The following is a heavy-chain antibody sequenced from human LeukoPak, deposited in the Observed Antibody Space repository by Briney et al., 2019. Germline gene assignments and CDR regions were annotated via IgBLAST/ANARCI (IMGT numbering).Heavy chain of an antibody. D-gene: IGHD3-10*02. J-gene: IGHJ6*02. Sequence: GESLRLSCGASGLTVSSYGMSWVRQAPGKGLEWVSTIIGSAVNTYYADSVKGRFTISRDDSKNTVYLQMNSLRAEDTAVYYCARDLHYYVAMDVWGQGTTVTVSS. CDR1: GLTVSSYG. V-gene: IGHV3-23*01. CDR3: ARDLHYYVAMDV. CDR2: IIGSAVNT.